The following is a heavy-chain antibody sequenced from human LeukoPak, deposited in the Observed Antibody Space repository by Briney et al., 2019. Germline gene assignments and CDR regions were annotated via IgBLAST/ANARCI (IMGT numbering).Heavy chain of an antibody. J-gene: IGHJ6*02. CDR1: GFTFSSYV. V-gene: IGHV3-23*01. CDR3: VRDMDV. CDR2: IDGDGGRT. Sequence: GGSLRLSCAASGFTFSSYVMSWVRQAPGKGLEWVSAIDGDGGRTYHADSVRGRFTISRDNSKNTLYLQMNSLRAEDTALYYCVRDMDVWGQGTTVTVSS.